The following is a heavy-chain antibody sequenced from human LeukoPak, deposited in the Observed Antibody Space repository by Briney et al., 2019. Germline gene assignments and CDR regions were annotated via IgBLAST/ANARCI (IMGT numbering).Heavy chain of an antibody. CDR2: IGGSGAST. V-gene: IGHV3-23*01. CDR3: AKTARTSRTGVDV. Sequence: GGSLRLSCAASGFTFNNYAMSWVRQAPGKWLEWVSGIGGSGASTYYADSVKGRFTISRDNSKNTLYLQMNSLRAEDTAVYYSAKTARTSRTGVDVRGQGTTVTVSS. CDR1: GFTFNNYA. J-gene: IGHJ6*02. D-gene: IGHD1-14*01.